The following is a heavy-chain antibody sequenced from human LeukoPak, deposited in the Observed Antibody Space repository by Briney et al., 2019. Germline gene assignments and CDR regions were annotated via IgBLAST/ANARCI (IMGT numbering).Heavy chain of an antibody. V-gene: IGHV4-38-2*02. Sequence: PSETLSLTCTVSGYSISSGYYWGWIRQPPGKGLEWIGSIHHSGSTYYNPSLKSRVTISVDTSKNQVSLKLSSVTAADTAVYYCAKSGGYGLIDYWGQGTLVTVSS. CDR1: GYSISSGYY. J-gene: IGHJ4*01. D-gene: IGHD6-25*01. CDR3: AKSGGYGLIDY. CDR2: IHHSGST.